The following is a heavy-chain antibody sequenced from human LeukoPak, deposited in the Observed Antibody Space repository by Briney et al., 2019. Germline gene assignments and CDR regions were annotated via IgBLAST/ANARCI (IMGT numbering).Heavy chain of an antibody. V-gene: IGHV1-69*13. CDR3: ARDLTDHYYGRDYYYYMDV. Sequence: GASVKASCKASGYTFSGYYAHWVRQAPGQGLEWMGGIIPIFGTANYAQKFQGRVTITADESTSTAYMELSSLRSEDTAVYYCARDLTDHYYGRDYYYYMDVWGKGTTVTISS. J-gene: IGHJ6*03. CDR2: IIPIFGTA. CDR1: GYTFSGYY. D-gene: IGHD3-10*01.